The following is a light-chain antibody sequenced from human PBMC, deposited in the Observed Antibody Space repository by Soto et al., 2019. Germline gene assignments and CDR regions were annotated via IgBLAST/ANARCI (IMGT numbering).Light chain of an antibody. CDR1: QSVSSN. J-gene: IGKJ5*01. CDR2: DAS. CDR3: QQYHNWPST. V-gene: IGKV3-15*01. Sequence: ASQSVSSNLAWHQQKPGQAPRILMYDASTRATGISARFSGSGSGTEFTLTSSSLQSEDFAVYYCQQYHNWPSTFGQGTRLEIK.